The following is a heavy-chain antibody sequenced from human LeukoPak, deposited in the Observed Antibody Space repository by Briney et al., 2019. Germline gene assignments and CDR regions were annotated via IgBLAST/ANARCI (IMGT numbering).Heavy chain of an antibody. D-gene: IGHD6-13*01. V-gene: IGHV4-61*02. CDR1: GASISSASYD. CDR3: ARVDSSSWYQKEWFDP. CDR2: IYTSGST. Sequence: SQTLSLTFTVSGASISSASYDWSWIRQPAGKGLEWIVRIYTSGSTNYTPSLKGRVTISVDTSKNQFSLKLSSVTAADTAVYYCARVDSSSWYQKEWFDPWGQGTLVTVSS. J-gene: IGHJ5*02.